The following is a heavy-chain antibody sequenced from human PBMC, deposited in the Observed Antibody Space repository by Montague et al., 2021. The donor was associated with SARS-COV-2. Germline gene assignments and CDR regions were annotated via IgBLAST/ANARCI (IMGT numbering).Heavy chain of an antibody. V-gene: IGHV4-39*01. Sequence: SETLSLTCTVSGGSISSSSYYWGWIRQPPGKGLEWIGNIFYSGSTYYNTSLKSRVTIFADTSKNQFSLRLSSVTAADTAVYYCARLPYFYDSTHAFDIWGQGTMVTVSS. D-gene: IGHD3-22*01. CDR3: ARLPYFYDSTHAFDI. J-gene: IGHJ3*02. CDR1: GGSISSSSYY. CDR2: IFYSGST.